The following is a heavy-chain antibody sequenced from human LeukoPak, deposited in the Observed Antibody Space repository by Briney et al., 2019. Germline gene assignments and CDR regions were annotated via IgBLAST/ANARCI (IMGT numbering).Heavy chain of an antibody. CDR2: IYHDRTT. CDR3: VGRGLYGGTWLFEY. CDR1: GDSITAPKW. V-gene: IGHV4-4*02. Sequence: PSETLSLTCTVSGDSITAPKWWSWVRQAPGEGLEWIGEIYHDRTTSFNPSLKRRLTISVDKSANQFFLNLNSVSATDTAVYYCVGRGLYGGTWLFEYWGQGALVTVSS. D-gene: IGHD2-8*01. J-gene: IGHJ4*02.